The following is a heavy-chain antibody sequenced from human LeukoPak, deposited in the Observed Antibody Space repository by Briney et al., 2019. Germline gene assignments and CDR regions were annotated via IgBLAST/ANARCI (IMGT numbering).Heavy chain of an antibody. CDR1: GVSISSGDYY. Sequence: PSETLSLTCTVSGVSISSGDYYWSWIRQPPGKGLEWIGYIYYSGSTYYNPSLKSRVTTSIDTSKNQFSLKMSSVTAADTAVYYCVREVKGYGSSWYQNWFDPWGQGTLVTVSS. D-gene: IGHD6-13*01. J-gene: IGHJ5*02. CDR3: VREVKGYGSSWYQNWFDP. V-gene: IGHV4-30-4*01. CDR2: IYYSGST.